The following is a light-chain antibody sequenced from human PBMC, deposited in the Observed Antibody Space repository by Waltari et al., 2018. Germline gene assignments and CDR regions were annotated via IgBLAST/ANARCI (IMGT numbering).Light chain of an antibody. CDR3: HQYGTSPGT. CDR2: GAS. V-gene: IGKV3-15*01. J-gene: IGKJ1*01. CDR1: QSVGSN. Sequence: EIVMTQSPATLSGSPGERATLSCRASQSVGSNLAWYQQKPGQAPRLLISGASTGATGVPARFSGSGSGTEFTLTISSLQSEDFAIYYCHQYGTSPGTFGQGTKVEIK.